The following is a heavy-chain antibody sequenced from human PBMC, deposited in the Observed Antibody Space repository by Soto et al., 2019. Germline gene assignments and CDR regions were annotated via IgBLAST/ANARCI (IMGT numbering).Heavy chain of an antibody. CDR2: IYYSGST. Sequence: QVRLEESGPGLVKPSETLSLICSVSGGSVNNANYFWNWIRHHPENGLEWIGYIYYSGSTRYNPSFKTRAPLSIDTSKNQFSLRLNSVTVADTAVYFCARDADYGGSRGGMDVWGRGTTVTV. CDR3: ARDADYGGSRGGMDV. J-gene: IGHJ6*02. V-gene: IGHV4-31*03. D-gene: IGHD4-17*01. CDR1: GGSVNNANYF.